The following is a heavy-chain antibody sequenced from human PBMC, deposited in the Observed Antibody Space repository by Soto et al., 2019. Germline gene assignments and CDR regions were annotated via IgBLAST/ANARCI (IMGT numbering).Heavy chain of an antibody. Sequence: LRLSCAASGFTFSSYGMHWVRQAPGKGLEWVAVISYDGSNKYYADSVKGRFTISRDNSKNTLYLQMNSLRAEDTAVYYCADGYCSGGSCYLIKFDYWRQGTLVTVSS. J-gene: IGHJ4*02. CDR3: ADGYCSGGSCYLIKFDY. V-gene: IGHV3-30*03. CDR2: ISYDGSNK. D-gene: IGHD2-15*01. CDR1: GFTFSSYG.